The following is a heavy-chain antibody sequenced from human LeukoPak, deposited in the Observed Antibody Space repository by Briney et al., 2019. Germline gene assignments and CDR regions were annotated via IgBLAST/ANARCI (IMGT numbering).Heavy chain of an antibody. J-gene: IGHJ4*02. CDR2: INHSGST. D-gene: IGHD6-19*01. Sequence: PSETLSLTCAVYGGSFSGYYWSWIRQPPGKGLEWIGEINHSGSTNYNPSLKSRVTISVDTSKNQFSLKLSSVTAADTAVYYCARGSGWKVPHDYWGQGTLVTVSS. CDR3: ARGSGWKVPHDY. CDR1: GGSFSGYY. V-gene: IGHV4-34*01.